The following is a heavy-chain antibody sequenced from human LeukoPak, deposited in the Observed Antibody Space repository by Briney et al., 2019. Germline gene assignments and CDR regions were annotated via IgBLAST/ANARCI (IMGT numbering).Heavy chain of an antibody. CDR2: IYHSGST. D-gene: IGHD3-22*01. V-gene: IGHV4-38-2*01. CDR1: GYSISSGYY. CDR3: ARRDLYYYDSSGLAGDAFDI. J-gene: IGHJ3*02. Sequence: SETLSLTCAVSGYSISSGYYWGWIRQPPGKGLEWIGSIYHSGSTYYNPSLKSRVTISVDTSKNQFSLKLSSVTAADTAVYYCARRDLYYYDSSGLAGDAFDIWGQGTMVTVS.